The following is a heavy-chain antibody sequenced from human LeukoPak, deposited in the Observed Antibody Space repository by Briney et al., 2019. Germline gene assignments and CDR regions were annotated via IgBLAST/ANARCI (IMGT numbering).Heavy chain of an antibody. CDR3: VMAAGPPTDH. J-gene: IGHJ4*01. CDR2: ISAGGYPI. D-gene: IGHD5-24*01. Sequence: PGGSLRLSCKGSGFTFNDYYMSWVRQAPGKGLEWLSFISAGGYPIYYADSVRGRFTISRDTAKNSLYLQMNSLRVEDTAVYYCVMAAGPPTDHWGQGALVTVSS. CDR1: GFTFNDYY. V-gene: IGHV3-11*04.